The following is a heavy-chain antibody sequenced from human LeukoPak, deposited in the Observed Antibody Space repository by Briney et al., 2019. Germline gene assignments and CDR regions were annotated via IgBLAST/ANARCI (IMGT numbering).Heavy chain of an antibody. CDR1: GGTFSSYA. Sequence: SVKVFCKASGGTFSSYAISWVRQAPGQGLEWMGGIIPIFGTANYAQKFQGRVTITADESTSTAYMELSSLRSEDTAVYYCARDGPRVGATSAYAFDIWGQGTMVTVSS. CDR3: ARDGPRVGATSAYAFDI. J-gene: IGHJ3*02. CDR2: IIPIFGTA. D-gene: IGHD1-26*01. V-gene: IGHV1-69*01.